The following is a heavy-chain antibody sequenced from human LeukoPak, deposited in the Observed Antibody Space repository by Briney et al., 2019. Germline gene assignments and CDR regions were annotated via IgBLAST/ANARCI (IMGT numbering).Heavy chain of an antibody. CDR1: GFTFSTYA. D-gene: IGHD1-7*01. CDR2: ISFDGSNK. Sequence: GGSLRLSCAASGFTFSTYAIHWVRQAPGKGLEWVALISFDGSNKYYADSVKGRFTISRDNSKNTLFLEMNNMRAEDTAVYYCSRDSADWSYVLAYWGQGTLVTVSS. CDR3: SRDSADWSYVLAY. J-gene: IGHJ4*02. V-gene: IGHV3-30-3*01.